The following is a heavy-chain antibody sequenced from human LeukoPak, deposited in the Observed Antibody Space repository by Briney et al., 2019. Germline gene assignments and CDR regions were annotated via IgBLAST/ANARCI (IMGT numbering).Heavy chain of an antibody. D-gene: IGHD1-26*01. V-gene: IGHV1-18*01. CDR1: GYIFTNYG. CDR2: ISAYNGNT. CDR3: ARDKEVVGATDFDY. J-gene: IGHJ4*02. Sequence: ASVKVSCKASGYIFTNYGISWVRQAPGQGLEWMGWISAYNGNTNYAQKLQGRVTMTTDTSTSTAHMELRSLRSDDTAVYYCARDKEVVGATDFDYWGQGTLVTVSS.